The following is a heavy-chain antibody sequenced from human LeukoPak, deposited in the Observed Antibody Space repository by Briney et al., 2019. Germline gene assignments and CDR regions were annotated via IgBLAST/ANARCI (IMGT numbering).Heavy chain of an antibody. CDR3: ARANTAMVYYFDY. Sequence: PGGSLRLSCAASGFTFSSYSMNWVRQAPGKGLEWVSSISSSSSYIYYADSVKGRFTISRDNAKNSLYLQMNSLRAEDTAVYYCARANTAMVYYFDYWGQGTLVTVSS. CDR1: GFTFSSYS. J-gene: IGHJ4*02. CDR2: ISSSSSYI. D-gene: IGHD5-18*01. V-gene: IGHV3-21*01.